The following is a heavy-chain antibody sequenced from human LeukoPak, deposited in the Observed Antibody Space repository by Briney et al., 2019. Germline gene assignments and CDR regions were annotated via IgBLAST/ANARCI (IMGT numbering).Heavy chain of an antibody. D-gene: IGHD3-10*01. J-gene: IGHJ4*02. CDR3: ARDELWIGELVFDY. Sequence: PGGSLRLSRAASGFTFSSYWMSWVRQAPGKGLEWVANIKQDGSEKYYVDSVKGRFTISRDNAKNSLYLQMNSLRAEDTAVYYCARDELWIGELVFDYWGQGTMVTVSS. CDR2: IKQDGSEK. V-gene: IGHV3-7*01. CDR1: GFTFSSYW.